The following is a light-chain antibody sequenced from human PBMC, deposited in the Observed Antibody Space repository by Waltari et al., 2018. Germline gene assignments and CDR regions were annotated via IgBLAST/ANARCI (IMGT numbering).Light chain of an antibody. CDR1: SSDDGGYNY. CDR2: EVS. Sequence: QSALTQPAPVSGSPGQSITISCTGTSSDDGGYNYVSWYQLPPGKAPKLMIYEVSNRPSGVSNRFSGSKSGNTASLTISGLQAEDEADYYCSSYTTTSTVVFGGGTKLTVL. CDR3: SSYTTTSTVV. V-gene: IGLV2-14*01. J-gene: IGLJ2*01.